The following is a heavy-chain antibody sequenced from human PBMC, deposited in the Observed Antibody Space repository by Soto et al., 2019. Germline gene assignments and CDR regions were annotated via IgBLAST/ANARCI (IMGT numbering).Heavy chain of an antibody. CDR3: AHTLPPWGGMDV. D-gene: IGHD7-27*01. CDR2: IYWDDDK. Sequence: QITLKESGPTLVKPTQTLTLTCTFSGFSLSTSGVGVGWIRQPPGKALEWLALIYWDDDKRYSPSLKRRLTITKDTSTSQVVLTMTNMDPVDTATYYCAHTLPPWGGMDVWGRGTTVTVSS. CDR1: GFSLSTSGVG. V-gene: IGHV2-5*02. J-gene: IGHJ6*02.